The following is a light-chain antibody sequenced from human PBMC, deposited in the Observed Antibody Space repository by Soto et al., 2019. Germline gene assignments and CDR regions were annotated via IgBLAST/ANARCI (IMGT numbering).Light chain of an antibody. J-gene: IGKJ5*01. V-gene: IGKV3-15*01. Sequence: EIVMTQSPATLSVSPGERATLSCRASQSVSSNLAWYQQKPGQAPRLLIYGASTRATGIPARFSGSGSGTEFTLTISRLEPEDFALYYCQQYGSSRITFGQGTRLEIK. CDR2: GAS. CDR1: QSVSSN. CDR3: QQYGSSRIT.